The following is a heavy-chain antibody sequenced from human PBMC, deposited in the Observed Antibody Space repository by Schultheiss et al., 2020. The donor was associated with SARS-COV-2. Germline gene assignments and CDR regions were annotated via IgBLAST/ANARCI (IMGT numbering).Heavy chain of an antibody. V-gene: IGHV3-11*01. D-gene: IGHD6-13*01. CDR1: GFTFSDYY. J-gene: IGHJ4*02. CDR2: ISSSGSTI. CDR3: ARDGVKAAADY. Sequence: GESLKISCAASGFTFSDYYMSWIRQAPGKGLEWVSYISSSGSTIYYADSVKGRFTISRDNAKNSLYLQMNSLRAEDTAVYYCARDGVKAAADYWGQGTLVTVSS.